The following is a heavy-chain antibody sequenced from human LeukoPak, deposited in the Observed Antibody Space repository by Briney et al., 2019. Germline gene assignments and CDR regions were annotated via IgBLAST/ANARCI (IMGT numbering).Heavy chain of an antibody. J-gene: IGHJ4*02. CDR1: GFTFSTYW. V-gene: IGHV3-74*01. Sequence: GSLRLSCAASGFTFSTYWMHWVRQAPGKGLGWVSRINGDGSSTTYADFVKGRFTISRDNAKNTLSLQMNSLTAEDTAVYYCARSLTEWLPSDYWGQGTLVTVSS. D-gene: IGHD3-3*01. CDR3: ARSLTEWLPSDY. CDR2: INGDGSST.